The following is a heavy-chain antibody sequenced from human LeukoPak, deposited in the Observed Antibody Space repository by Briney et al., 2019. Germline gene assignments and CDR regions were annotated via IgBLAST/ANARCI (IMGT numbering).Heavy chain of an antibody. J-gene: IGHJ3*02. CDR1: GGTFSSYA. CDR3: ARRDAFDI. CDR2: IIPILGIA. Sequence: SVKVSCKASGGTFSSYAISWVRQAPGRGLEWMGRIIPILGIANYAQKFQGRVTITADKSTSTAYVELSSLRSEDTAVYYCARRDAFDIWGQGTMVTVSS. V-gene: IGHV1-69*04.